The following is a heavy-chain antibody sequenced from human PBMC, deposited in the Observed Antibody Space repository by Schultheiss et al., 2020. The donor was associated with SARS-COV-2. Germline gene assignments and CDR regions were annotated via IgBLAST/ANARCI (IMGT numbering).Heavy chain of an antibody. J-gene: IGHJ6*02. V-gene: IGHV3-23*01. D-gene: IGHD6-13*01. Sequence: GGSLRLSCAASGFTFSSYAMHWVRQAPGKGLEWVSAISGSGGSTYYADSVKGRFTISRDNSKNTLYLQMNSLRAEDTAVYYCAREPAPSSSWQAYYYYYGMDVWGQGTTVTVSS. CDR2: ISGSGGST. CDR3: AREPAPSSSWQAYYYYYGMDV. CDR1: GFTFSSYA.